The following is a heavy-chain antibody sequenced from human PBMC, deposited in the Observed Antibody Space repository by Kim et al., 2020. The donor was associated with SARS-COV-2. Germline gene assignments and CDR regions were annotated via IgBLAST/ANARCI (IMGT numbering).Heavy chain of an antibody. J-gene: IGHJ3*02. CDR3: ARDLTVVTHYAFDI. CDR2: IYYSGST. Sequence: SETLSLTCTVSGGSISSYYWSWIRQPPGKGLEWIGYIYYSGSTNYNPSLKSRVTISVDTSKNQFSLKLSSVTAADTAVYYCARDLTVVTHYAFDIWGQGTMVTVSS. CDR1: GGSISSYY. V-gene: IGHV4-59*13. D-gene: IGHD2-21*02.